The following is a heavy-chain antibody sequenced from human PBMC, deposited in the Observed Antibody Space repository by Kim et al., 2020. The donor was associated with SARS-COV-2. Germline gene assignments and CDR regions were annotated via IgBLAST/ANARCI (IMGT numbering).Heavy chain of an antibody. CDR2: ST. V-gene: IGHV3-66*01. Sequence: STYYADSVKGRFTISRDNSKKTLYLQMNSRRAEDTAVYYCAKEMATTTAYWGQGTLVTVSS. J-gene: IGHJ4*02. D-gene: IGHD5-12*01. CDR3: AKEMATTTAY.